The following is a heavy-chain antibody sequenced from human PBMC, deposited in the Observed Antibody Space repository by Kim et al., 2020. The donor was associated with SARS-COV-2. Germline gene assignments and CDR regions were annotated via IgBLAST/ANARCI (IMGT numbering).Heavy chain of an antibody. V-gene: IGHV6-1*01. D-gene: IGHD4-4*01. CDR1: GDRFSSDSVA. J-gene: IGHJ4*02. CDR2: TYYRSKWYN. Sequence: SQTLSLTCAISGDRFSSDSVAWNWIRQSPSRGLEWLGRTYYRSKWYNDYAVSVKSRITISPDTSKNQFSLQLNSVAPEDTAVYYCARDHQYSIDYWGQGTLVTVSS. CDR3: ARDHQYSIDY.